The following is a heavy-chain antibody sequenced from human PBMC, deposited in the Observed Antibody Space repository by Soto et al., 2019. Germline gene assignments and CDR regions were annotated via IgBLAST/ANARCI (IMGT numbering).Heavy chain of an antibody. CDR2: ISWNSGSI. V-gene: IGHV3-9*01. J-gene: IGHJ3*02. D-gene: IGHD3-10*01. CDR3: AKDILEFGTMVRGTEPPAFDI. Sequence: PGGSLRLSCAASGFTFDDYAMHWVRQAPGKGLEWVSGISWNSGSIGYADSVKGRFTISRDNAKNSLYLQMNSLRAEDTALYYCAKDILEFGTMVRGTEPPAFDIWGQGTMVTVSS. CDR1: GFTFDDYA.